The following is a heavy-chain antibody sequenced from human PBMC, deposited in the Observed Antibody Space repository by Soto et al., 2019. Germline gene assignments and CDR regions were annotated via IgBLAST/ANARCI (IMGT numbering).Heavy chain of an antibody. CDR1: GASISGLY. D-gene: IGHD1-1*01. CDR2: IYATGTT. CDR3: VRDGTKTLRDWFDP. Sequence: SETLSLTCTVSGASISGLYWSWIRKSAGKGLEWIGRIYATGTTDYNPSLKSRAMMSVDTSKKQFSLKLRSVTAADTAVYYCVRDGTKTLRDWFDPWGQGISVTVSS. J-gene: IGHJ5*02. V-gene: IGHV4-4*07.